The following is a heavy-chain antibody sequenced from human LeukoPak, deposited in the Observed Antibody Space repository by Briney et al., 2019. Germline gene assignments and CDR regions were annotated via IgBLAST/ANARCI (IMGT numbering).Heavy chain of an antibody. Sequence: PSETLSLTCTVSGGSISSYYWSWIRQPPGKGLEWSGYIYCSGSTNYNPFLESRVTISVGTSKNQFSLKLCPVTAADTAVYYCARSYSYYYYYYGMDVWGQGTTVTVSS. CDR3: ARSYSYYYYYYGMDV. CDR2: IYCSGST. CDR1: GGSISSYY. V-gene: IGHV4-4*08. D-gene: IGHD4-11*01. J-gene: IGHJ6*02.